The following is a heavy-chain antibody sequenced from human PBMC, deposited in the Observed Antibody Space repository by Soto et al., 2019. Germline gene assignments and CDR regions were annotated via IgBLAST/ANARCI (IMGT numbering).Heavy chain of an antibody. V-gene: IGHV3-33*01. CDR2: IWYDGSNK. D-gene: IGHD6-13*01. CDR1: GFTFSSYG. CDR3: ARGLIAAPPYYYYYGMDV. J-gene: IGHJ6*02. Sequence: LRLSCAASGFTFSSYGMHWVRQAPGKGLEWVAVIWYDGSNKYYADSVKGRFTISRDNSKNTLYLQMNSLRAEDTAVYYCARGLIAAPPYYYYYGMDVWGQGTTVTVSS.